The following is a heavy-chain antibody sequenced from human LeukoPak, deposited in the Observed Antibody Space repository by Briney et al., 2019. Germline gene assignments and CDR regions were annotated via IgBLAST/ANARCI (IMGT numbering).Heavy chain of an antibody. CDR1: GLSVSSNY. Sequence: PGGSLRLSCAASGLSVSSNYMNWVRQAPGKGLEWVSALYIGGNTYYVDSVRGRFTISRDNSKNTLYLQMNSLRAEDTAIYYCTTAAGYNYGQYWGQGTLVTVSS. CDR3: TTAAGYNYGQY. V-gene: IGHV3-53*01. CDR2: LYIGGNT. J-gene: IGHJ4*02. D-gene: IGHD5-18*01.